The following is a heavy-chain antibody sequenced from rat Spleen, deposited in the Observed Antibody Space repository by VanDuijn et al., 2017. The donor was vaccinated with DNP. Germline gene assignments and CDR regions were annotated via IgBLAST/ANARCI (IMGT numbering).Heavy chain of an antibody. CDR2: ISSGGGTI. V-gene: IGHV5-46*01. CDR1: GFTFSSFP. CDR3: TTTHYYDGWFPFDY. J-gene: IGHJ2*01. D-gene: IGHD1-12*02. Sequence: EVQLVESGGGLVQPGRSLKLSCAASGFTFSSFPMAWVRQAPKKGLEWVASISSGGGTIYYRDSVRGRFTISRDYAKSTLYLQMDSLRSEDTATYYCTTTHYYDGWFPFDYWGQGVMVTVSS.